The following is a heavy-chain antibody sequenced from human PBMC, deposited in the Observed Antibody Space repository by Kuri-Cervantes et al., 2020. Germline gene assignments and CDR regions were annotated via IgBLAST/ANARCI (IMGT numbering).Heavy chain of an antibody. CDR3: ARWYTGGWGALQH. V-gene: IGHV4-38-2*01. D-gene: IGHD2-8*02. CDR1: GYSISSGYY. Sequence: GSLRLSCAVSGYSISSGYYWGWIRQPPGKGLEWIGEINHSGSTNYNPSLRSRITISIDTSKNQLSLKMSSLTAADTAVYYCARWYTGGWGALQHWGQGTLVTVSS. CDR2: INHSGST. J-gene: IGHJ1*01.